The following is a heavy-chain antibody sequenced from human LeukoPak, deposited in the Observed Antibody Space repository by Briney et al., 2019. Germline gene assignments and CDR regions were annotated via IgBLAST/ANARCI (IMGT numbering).Heavy chain of an antibody. CDR3: ARDLQPYYYDSSGYYFL. CDR1: GYTFTSYG. Sequence: ASVKVSCKASGYTFTSYGIIWVRQAPGQGLEWMGWISAYNGNTNYAQKLQGRVTMTTDTSTSTAYMELRSLRSDDTAVYYCARDLQPYYYDSSGYYFLWGQGTLVTVSS. CDR2: ISAYNGNT. J-gene: IGHJ4*02. D-gene: IGHD3-22*01. V-gene: IGHV1-18*01.